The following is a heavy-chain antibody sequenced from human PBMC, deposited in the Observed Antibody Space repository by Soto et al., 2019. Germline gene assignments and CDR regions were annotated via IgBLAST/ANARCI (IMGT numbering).Heavy chain of an antibody. D-gene: IGHD3-22*01. Sequence: ASETLSLTCTVSGGSISSYYWSWIRQPPGKGLEWIGYIYYSGSTNYNPSLKSRVTISVDTSKNQFSLKLSSVTAADTAVYYCARDGDPYDSSGYYDYWGQGTLVTVSS. CDR3: ARDGDPYDSSGYYDY. V-gene: IGHV4-59*01. CDR1: GGSISSYY. J-gene: IGHJ4*02. CDR2: IYYSGST.